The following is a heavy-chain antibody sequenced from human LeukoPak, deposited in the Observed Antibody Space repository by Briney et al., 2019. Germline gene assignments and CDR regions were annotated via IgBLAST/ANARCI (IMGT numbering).Heavy chain of an antibody. J-gene: IGHJ6*03. D-gene: IGHD2-8*01. V-gene: IGHV3-21*01. CDR1: GFTFSSYS. CDR3: AKDRCSNGIGCFYYYMDV. CDR2: ISSSSSYI. Sequence: PGGSLRLSCAASGFTFSSYSMNWVRQAPGKGLEWVSSISSSSSYIYYADSVKGRFTISRDNAKNSLYLQMNSLRAEDTAVYYCAKDRCSNGIGCFYYYMDVWGKGTTVTISS.